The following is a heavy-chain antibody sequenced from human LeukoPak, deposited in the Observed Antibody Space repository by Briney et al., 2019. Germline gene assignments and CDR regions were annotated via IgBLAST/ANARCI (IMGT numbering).Heavy chain of an antibody. D-gene: IGHD2-15*01. V-gene: IGHV3-15*01. Sequence: GGSLRLSCAASGFSFSNAWMNWVRQAPGKGLEWVGRIKSKTDGGTTDYAAPVKGRFTISRDDSKTTLYLQMNSLKTEDTAVYYCTTEERVSSGYCSGGGCYIDYWGQGTLVTVSS. CDR2: IKSKTDGGTT. J-gene: IGHJ4*02. CDR3: TTEERVSSGYCSGGGCYIDY. CDR1: GFSFSNAW.